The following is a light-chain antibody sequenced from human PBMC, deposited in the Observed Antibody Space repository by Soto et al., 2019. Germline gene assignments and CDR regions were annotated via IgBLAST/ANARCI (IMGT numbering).Light chain of an antibody. CDR3: QQTYSLSRIT. V-gene: IGKV1-39*01. CDR1: QTIGNS. J-gene: IGKJ3*01. CDR2: TAF. Sequence: DIQMTQSPSSLSASVGDRVSITCRASQTIGNSLNWYQQKPGKAPKFLIYTAFNLASGVPARFSGSGSGTDFTLTITSLQPEDFATYYCQQTYSLSRITFGPGTRVDLK.